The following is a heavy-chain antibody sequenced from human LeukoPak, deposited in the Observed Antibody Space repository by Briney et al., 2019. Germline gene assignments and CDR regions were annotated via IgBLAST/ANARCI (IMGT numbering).Heavy chain of an antibody. Sequence: GGSLRLSCAASGFTFSSYAMSWVRQAPGKGLEWVSAISGSGGSTYYADSVKGRFTISRDNSKNTLYLQMNSLRAEDTAVYYCAKDYDSSGFVGSLPDYWGQGTLVTVSS. V-gene: IGHV3-23*01. CDR3: AKDYDSSGFVGSLPDY. CDR1: GFTFSSYA. D-gene: IGHD3-22*01. J-gene: IGHJ4*02. CDR2: ISGSGGST.